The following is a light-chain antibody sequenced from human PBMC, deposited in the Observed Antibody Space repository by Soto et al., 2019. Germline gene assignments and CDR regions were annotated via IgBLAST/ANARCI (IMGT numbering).Light chain of an antibody. CDR2: GVS. J-gene: IGLJ2*01. CDR3: SSYKTSSTFDV. CDR1: SSDIGGYNY. Sequence: QSALTQPASVSGSPGQSITISCTGTSSDIGGYNYVSWYQQYPGKAPKLMIFGVSDRPSGVSNRLSGSKSGTTASLTISGLQEEDEAAYYCSSYKTSSTFDVFGGGTQLTVL. V-gene: IGLV2-14*01.